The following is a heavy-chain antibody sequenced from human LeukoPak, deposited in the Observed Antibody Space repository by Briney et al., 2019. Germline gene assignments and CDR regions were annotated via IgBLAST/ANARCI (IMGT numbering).Heavy chain of an antibody. Sequence: ASVKVSCKASGYTFTGYYMHWVRQAPGQGLEWMGGINPNSGGTNYAQKFQGRVTMTRDTSISTAYMELSRLRSDDTAVYYCARDYGDYVGYWYFDLWGRGTLVTVSS. V-gene: IGHV1-2*02. CDR2: INPNSGGT. D-gene: IGHD4-17*01. CDR1: GYTFTGYY. CDR3: ARDYGDYVGYWYFDL. J-gene: IGHJ2*01.